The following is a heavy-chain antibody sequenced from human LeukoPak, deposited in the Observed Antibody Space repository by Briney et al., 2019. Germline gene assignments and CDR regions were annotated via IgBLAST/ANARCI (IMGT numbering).Heavy chain of an antibody. CDR3: AKGLSGGEYDYFDY. D-gene: IGHD2-21*01. J-gene: IGHJ4*02. Sequence: GGSLRLSCAASGVTLSSYAMSWVRQAPGKGLEWVSAIGGSGGSTYYADSVKGRVTISRDNSKNTLYLQMNSLRAEDTAVYYCAKGLSGGEYDYFDYWGQGTLVTVSS. CDR1: GVTLSSYA. V-gene: IGHV3-23*01. CDR2: IGGSGGST.